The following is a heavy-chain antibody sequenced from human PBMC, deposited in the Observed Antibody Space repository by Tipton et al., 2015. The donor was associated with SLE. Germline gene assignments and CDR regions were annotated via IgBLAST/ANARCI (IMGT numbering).Heavy chain of an antibody. CDR1: GGSISSSTYY. CDR3: AGALDTTMGPFDY. D-gene: IGHD5-18*01. CDR2: IHYSGST. V-gene: IGHV4-39*07. J-gene: IGHJ4*02. Sequence: TLSLTCTVSGGSISSSTYYWGWIRQPPGKGLEWLWSIHYSGSTYDNPSFKSRVTISVDTSKNQFSLKLSSVTAADTALYYCAGALDTTMGPFDYWGQGTLVTVSS.